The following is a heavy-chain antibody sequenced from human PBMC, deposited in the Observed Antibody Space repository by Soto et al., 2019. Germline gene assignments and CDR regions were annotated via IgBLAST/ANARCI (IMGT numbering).Heavy chain of an antibody. D-gene: IGHD1-26*01. CDR2: FDPEDGET. J-gene: IGHJ4*02. V-gene: IGHV1-24*01. Sequence: ASVKVSCKVSGYTLTELSMHWVRQAPGKGLEWMGGFDPEDGETIYAQKFQGRVTMTEDTSTDTAYMELSSLRFEDTAVYYCATVGGSSSIFDYWGQGTLVTVSS. CDR1: GYTLTELS. CDR3: ATVGGSSSIFDY.